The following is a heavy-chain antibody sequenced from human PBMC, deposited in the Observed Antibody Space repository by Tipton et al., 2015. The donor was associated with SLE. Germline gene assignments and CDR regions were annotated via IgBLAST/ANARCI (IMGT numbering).Heavy chain of an antibody. CDR3: ARAYSYGYDY. V-gene: IGHV4-34*01. CDR2: INHSGST. Sequence: TLSLTCAVYGGSFSAYYWSWIRQPPGKGLEWIGEINHSGSTNYNPSLKSRVTISVDTSKNQFSLKLSSVTAADTAVYYCARAYSYGYDYWGQGTLVTVSS. J-gene: IGHJ4*02. CDR1: GGSFSAYY. D-gene: IGHD5-18*01.